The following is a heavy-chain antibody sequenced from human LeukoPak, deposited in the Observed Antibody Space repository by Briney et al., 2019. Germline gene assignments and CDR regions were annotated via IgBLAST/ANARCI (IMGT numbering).Heavy chain of an antibody. J-gene: IGHJ4*02. CDR1: GGSFSGYY. V-gene: IGHV4-59*01. CDR2: IYYSGST. D-gene: IGHD4-17*01. CDR3: ARDLRMDY. Sequence: SETLSLTCAVYGGSFSGYYWSWIRQPPGKGLEWIGYIYYSGSTNYNPSLKSRVTISVDTSKNQFSLKLSSVTAADTAVYYCARDLRMDYWGQGTLVTVSS.